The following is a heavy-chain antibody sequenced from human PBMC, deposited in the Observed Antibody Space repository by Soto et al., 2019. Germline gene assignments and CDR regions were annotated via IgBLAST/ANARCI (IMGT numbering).Heavy chain of an antibody. Sequence: QVQLVQSGAEVRQPASSVKVSCKTSGGTFSSYAISWVRQAPGQGLEWMGGIVPIVDTSTYAQKFQGRVTITADESTSTAYMELSSLRSDDTAIYYCVIVVSIPGYPDYWVQGTLVTVSS. CDR2: IVPIVDTS. CDR3: VIVVSIPGYPDY. CDR1: GGTFSSYA. D-gene: IGHD5-12*01. V-gene: IGHV1-69*12. J-gene: IGHJ4*02.